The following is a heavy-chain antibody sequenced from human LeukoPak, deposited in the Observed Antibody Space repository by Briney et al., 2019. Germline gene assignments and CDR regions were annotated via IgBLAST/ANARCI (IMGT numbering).Heavy chain of an antibody. CDR2: INHSGST. V-gene: IGHV4-34*01. Sequence: SETLSLTRAVYGGSFSGYYWSWIRQPPGKGLEWIGEINHSGSTNYNPSLKSRVTISVDTSKNQFSLKLSSVTAADTAVYYCARGRHHTAMVPPAVPYYFDYWGQGTLVTVSS. D-gene: IGHD5-18*01. J-gene: IGHJ4*02. CDR1: GGSFSGYY. CDR3: ARGRHHTAMVPPAVPYYFDY.